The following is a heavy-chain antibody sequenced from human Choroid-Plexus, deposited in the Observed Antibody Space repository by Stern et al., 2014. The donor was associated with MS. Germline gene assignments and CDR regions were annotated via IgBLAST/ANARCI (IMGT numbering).Heavy chain of an antibody. CDR1: GYIFTGYY. Sequence: QDQLVQSGAEVKKPGASVKVSCKTSGYIFTGYYIHWVRQAPGQGLEWMAWINPNTGGTKYAQKFQGRVTMSRDTSISTAYVELSSLTSDDTAVYYCARDQRGITIFGVVTDYYYLGMDVWGQGTTGTVS. J-gene: IGHJ6*02. D-gene: IGHD3-3*01. CDR2: INPNTGGT. CDR3: ARDQRGITIFGVVTDYYYLGMDV. V-gene: IGHV1-2*02.